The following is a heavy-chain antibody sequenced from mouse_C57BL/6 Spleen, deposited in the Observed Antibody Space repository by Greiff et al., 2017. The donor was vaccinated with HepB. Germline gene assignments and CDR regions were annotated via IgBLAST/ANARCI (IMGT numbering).Heavy chain of an antibody. CDR3: ARGWFPYYFDY. V-gene: IGHV1-80*01. J-gene: IGHJ2*01. CDR2: IYPGDGDT. Sequence: QVQLKESGAELVKPGASVKISCKASGYAFSSYWMNWVKQRPGKGLEWIGQIYPGDGDTNYNGKFKGKATLTADKSSSTAYMQLSSLTSEDSAVYVCARGWFPYYFDYWGQGTTLTVSS. D-gene: IGHD1-1*02. CDR1: GYAFSSYW.